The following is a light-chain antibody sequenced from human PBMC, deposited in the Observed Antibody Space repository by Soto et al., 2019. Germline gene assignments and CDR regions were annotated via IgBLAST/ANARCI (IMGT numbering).Light chain of an antibody. CDR2: FAF. V-gene: IGKV1-39*01. J-gene: IGKJ4*01. CDR3: QQADSLPRT. CDR1: QSISSY. Sequence: DIQMTQSPSSLSASVGDRVTITCRASQSISSYLNWYQQKPGKAPKLLIYFAFNLESGVPSRFIGSGSGTDFTLTITSLQPEDFATYYCQQADSLPRTFGGGTKVDIK.